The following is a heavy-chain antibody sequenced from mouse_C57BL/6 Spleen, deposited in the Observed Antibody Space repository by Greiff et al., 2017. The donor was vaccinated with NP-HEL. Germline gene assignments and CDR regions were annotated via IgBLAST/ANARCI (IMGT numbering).Heavy chain of an antibody. J-gene: IGHJ1*03. CDR3: ARSGSSYGYFDV. CDR2: IYPGDGAT. CDR1: GYAFSSSW. D-gene: IGHD1-1*01. V-gene: IGHV1-82*01. Sequence: VQLQQSGPELVKPGASVKISCKASGYAFSSSWMNWVKQRPGKGLVWIGRIYPGDGATNYNGKFKGKATLTADKSSSTAYMQLSSLPSEDSAVYFCARSGSSYGYFDVWGTGTTVTVSS.